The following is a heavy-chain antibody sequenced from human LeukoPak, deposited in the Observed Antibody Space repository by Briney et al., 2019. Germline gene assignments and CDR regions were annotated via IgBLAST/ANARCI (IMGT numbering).Heavy chain of an antibody. Sequence: GASVKVSCKASGYTFTNYDINWVRQATGQGLEWMGWMNINSGNTGYAQKFQGRVTMTRGTSISTAYMELNSLRSDDTAVYYCARVTGSIDYWGQGTLVTVSS. CDR3: ARVTGSIDY. CDR1: GYTFTNYD. D-gene: IGHD1-26*01. J-gene: IGHJ4*02. CDR2: MNINSGNT. V-gene: IGHV1-8*01.